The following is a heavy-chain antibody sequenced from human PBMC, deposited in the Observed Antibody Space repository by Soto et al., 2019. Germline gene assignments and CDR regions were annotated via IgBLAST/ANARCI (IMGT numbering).Heavy chain of an antibody. CDR3: AREGTGGGFDI. Sequence: GGSLRLSCAASGFTFSSYDMHWVRQGSGKGLEWVSSIASTGDPYYPGSAEGRFTISRENAKNSLYLQINSLRIGDTAVYYCAREGTGGGFDIWGQGTLVTVSS. D-gene: IGHD3-16*01. J-gene: IGHJ3*02. CDR2: IASTGDP. V-gene: IGHV3-13*04. CDR1: GFTFSSYD.